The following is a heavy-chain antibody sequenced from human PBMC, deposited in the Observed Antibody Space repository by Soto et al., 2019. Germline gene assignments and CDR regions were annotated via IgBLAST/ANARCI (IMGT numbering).Heavy chain of an antibody. CDR1: GGSISSNY. J-gene: IGHJ5*02. Sequence: SETLSLTCTVSGGSISSNYWSWIRQSPGKGLEWLGYIYYTGTHDYNPSLRGRATISVDTSKDQFSLKLTSVTAADTAVYYCARDRDRHSSGLPSFDPWGQGILVTVSS. V-gene: IGHV4-59*01. CDR3: ARDRDRHSSGLPSFDP. D-gene: IGHD3-22*01. CDR2: IYYTGTH.